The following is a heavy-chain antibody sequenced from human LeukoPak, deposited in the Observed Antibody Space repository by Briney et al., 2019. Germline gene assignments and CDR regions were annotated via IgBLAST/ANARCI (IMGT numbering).Heavy chain of an antibody. CDR1: GFTVSSNY. J-gene: IGHJ4*02. CDR3: ARDLAGTLTDY. CDR2: IYSGGST. Sequence: GGSLRLSCAASGFTVSSNYMSWVRQAPGKGLEWVSVIYSGGSTYYADSVKGRFTISRDNSKNTLYLQMNSLRAEDTAVYYCARDLAGTLTDYWGQGTLVTVSS. D-gene: IGHD2/OR15-2a*01. V-gene: IGHV3-66*01.